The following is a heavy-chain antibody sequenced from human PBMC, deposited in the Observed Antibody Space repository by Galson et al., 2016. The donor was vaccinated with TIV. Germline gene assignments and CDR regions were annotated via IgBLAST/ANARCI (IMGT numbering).Heavy chain of an antibody. CDR3: ARDPNGDWIGAFDF. CDR1: GFRFDSYGSYG. D-gene: IGHD4-17*01. CDR2: ISGSGDDT. J-gene: IGHJ3*01. V-gene: IGHV3-23*01. Sequence: SLRLSCAASGFRFDSYGSYGMNWVRQAPGKGLEWVSGISGSGDDTYYSDSVKGRFTISRDNSRNTLFLQMSSLTVEDTAVYFCARDPNGDWIGAFDFWGRGIMVTVSS.